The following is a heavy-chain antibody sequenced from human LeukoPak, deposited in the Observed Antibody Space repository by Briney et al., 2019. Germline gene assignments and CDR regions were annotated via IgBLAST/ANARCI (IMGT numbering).Heavy chain of an antibody. V-gene: IGHV5-51*01. CDR2: IYPGDSDT. D-gene: IGHD2-2*01. CDR1: GYSFTSYW. Sequence: GESLKISCKGSGYSFTSYWIGWVRQMPGKGLEWMGIIYPGDSDTRYSPSFQGQVTISADRSISTAYLQWSSLKASDTAMYYCARLVKDIVVVPAARGWFDPWGQGTLVTVSS. CDR3: ARLVKDIVVVPAARGWFDP. J-gene: IGHJ5*02.